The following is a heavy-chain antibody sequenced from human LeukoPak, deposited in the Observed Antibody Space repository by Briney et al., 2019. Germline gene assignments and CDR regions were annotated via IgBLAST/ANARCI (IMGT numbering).Heavy chain of an antibody. D-gene: IGHD2-2*01. V-gene: IGHV3-21*01. CDR3: ARVYCSSTSCRVGYYFDY. J-gene: IGHJ4*02. Sequence: GGSLRLSCAASGFTFSSYSMNWVRQAPGKGLEWVSSISSSSSYIYYADSVKGRFTTSRDNAKNSLYLQMNSLRAEDTAVYYCARVYCSSTSCRVGYYFDYWGQGTLVTVSS. CDR1: GFTFSSYS. CDR2: ISSSSSYI.